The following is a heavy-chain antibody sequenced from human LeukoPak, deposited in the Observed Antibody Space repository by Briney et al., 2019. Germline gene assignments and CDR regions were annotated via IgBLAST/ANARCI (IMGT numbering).Heavy chain of an antibody. CDR3: ARGDYDSSGYYQCDY. CDR2: IYHSGST. Sequence: PSQTLSLTCTVSGGSISSGDYYWSWIRQPPGKGLEWIGYIYHSGSTYYNPSLKSRVTISVDTSKNQFSLKLSSVTAADTAVYYCARGDYDSSGYYQCDYWGQGTLVTVSS. V-gene: IGHV4-30-4*01. J-gene: IGHJ4*02. D-gene: IGHD3-22*01. CDR1: GGSISSGDYY.